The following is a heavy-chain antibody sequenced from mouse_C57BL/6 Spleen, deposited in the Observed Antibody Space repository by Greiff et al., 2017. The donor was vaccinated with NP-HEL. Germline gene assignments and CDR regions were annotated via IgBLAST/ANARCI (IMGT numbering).Heavy chain of an antibody. Sequence: VQLQQSGPELVKPGASVKISCKASGYTFTDYYMNWVKQSHGKSLEWIGDINPNNGGTSYNQKFKGKATLTVDKSSSTAYMELRSLTSEDSAVYYCARGGYYGRDYYAMDYWGQGTSVTVSS. V-gene: IGHV1-26*01. CDR1: GYTFTDYY. J-gene: IGHJ4*01. D-gene: IGHD1-1*01. CDR3: ARGGYYGRDYYAMDY. CDR2: INPNNGGT.